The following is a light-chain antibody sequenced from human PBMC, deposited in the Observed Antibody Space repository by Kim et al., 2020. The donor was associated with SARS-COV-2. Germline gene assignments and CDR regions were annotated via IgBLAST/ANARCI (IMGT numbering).Light chain of an antibody. J-gene: IGLJ3*02. CDR3: QVWDSSTAHV. Sequence: SYELTQPLSVSVSLGQTARITCGGNNIGSKNVHWYQQKPGQAPVLVIYRDGNRPSGIPERFSGSNSGNTATLTISRAQAGDEADYYCQVWDSSTAHVVGG. CDR1: NIGSKN. V-gene: IGLV3-9*01. CDR2: RDG.